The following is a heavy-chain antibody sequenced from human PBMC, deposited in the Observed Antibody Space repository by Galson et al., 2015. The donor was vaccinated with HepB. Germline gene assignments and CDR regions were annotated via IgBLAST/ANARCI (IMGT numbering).Heavy chain of an antibody. D-gene: IGHD6-13*01. CDR3: ARVGLSSWYIGDGAFDI. CDR1: GFTFSSYW. J-gene: IGHJ3*02. CDR2: IKQDGSEK. Sequence: SLRLSCAASGFTFSSYWMSWVRQAPGKGLEWVANIKQDGSEKYYVDSVKGRFTISRDNAKNSLYLQMNSLRAEDTAVYYCARVGLSSWYIGDGAFDIWGQGTMVTVSS. V-gene: IGHV3-7*03.